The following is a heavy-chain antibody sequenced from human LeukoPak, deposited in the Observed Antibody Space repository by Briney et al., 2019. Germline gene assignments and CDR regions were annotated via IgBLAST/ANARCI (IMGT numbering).Heavy chain of an antibody. D-gene: IGHD2-2*01. J-gene: IGHJ3*02. V-gene: IGHV3-48*03. CDR2: IITSGTTI. CDR3: ARQRYQRDGFDI. Sequence: PGGSLRLSCAASGFTFSNYEMNWVRQAPGKGLEWVSYIITSGTTIYYADSVKGRFTISRDNAKNSLCLQMNSLRAEDTAVYYCARQRYQRDGFDIWGQGTMVTVSS. CDR1: GFTFSNYE.